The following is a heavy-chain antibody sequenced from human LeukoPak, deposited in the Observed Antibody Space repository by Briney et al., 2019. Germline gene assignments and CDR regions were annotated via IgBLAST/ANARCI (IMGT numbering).Heavy chain of an antibody. CDR1: RYA. Sequence: GGSLRLSCVASRYAISWVRQAPGKGLEWVSGISASGGSTYYADSVKGRFTISRDNSKNTLYLQMNSLRAEDTAVYYCATRRDYFDYWGQGTLVTVSS. J-gene: IGHJ4*02. CDR2: ISASGGST. CDR3: ATRRDYFDY. V-gene: IGHV3-23*01.